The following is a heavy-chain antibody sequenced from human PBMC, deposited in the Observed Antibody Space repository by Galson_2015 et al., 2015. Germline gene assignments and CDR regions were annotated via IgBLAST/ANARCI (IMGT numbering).Heavy chain of an antibody. V-gene: IGHV6-1*01. J-gene: IGHJ6*02. Sequence: CAISGDSVSSNSAAWNWISQSPSRGLEWLGRTYYRSKWYNDYAVSVKSRITINPDTSKNQFSLLLNSVTPEDTAVYYCARELYGMDVWGQGTTVTVSS. CDR1: GDSVSSNSAA. CDR2: TYYRSKWYN. CDR3: ARELYGMDV.